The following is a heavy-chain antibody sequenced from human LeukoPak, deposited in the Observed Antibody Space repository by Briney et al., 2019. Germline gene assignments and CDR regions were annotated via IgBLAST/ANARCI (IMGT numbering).Heavy chain of an antibody. CDR2: ISWDGGST. CDR1: GFTFDDYT. V-gene: IGHV3-43*01. CDR3: AKDQEGLLWFGELFRSYGMDV. J-gene: IGHJ6*02. D-gene: IGHD3-10*01. Sequence: GGSLRLSCAASGFTFDDYTMHWVRQAPGKGLEWVSLISWDGGSTYYADPVKGRFTISRDNSKNSLYLQMNSLRTEDTALYYCAKDQEGLLWFGELFRSYGMDVWGQGTTVTVSS.